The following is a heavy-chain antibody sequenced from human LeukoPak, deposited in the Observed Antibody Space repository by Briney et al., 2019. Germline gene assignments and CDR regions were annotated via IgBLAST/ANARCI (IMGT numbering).Heavy chain of an antibody. CDR1: GGSISSDSDY. J-gene: IGHJ3*02. D-gene: IGHD3-3*02. CDR2: IRIRGST. Sequence: SQTLSLTCTISGGSISSDSDYWSWIRQPAGKGQEWLGRIRIRGSTNYNPSLKSRVTISLDTSKNQFSLNLKSLTAADAAVYYCARDSPFTDAFDIWGQGTMVTVSS. CDR3: ARDSPFTDAFDI. V-gene: IGHV4-61*02.